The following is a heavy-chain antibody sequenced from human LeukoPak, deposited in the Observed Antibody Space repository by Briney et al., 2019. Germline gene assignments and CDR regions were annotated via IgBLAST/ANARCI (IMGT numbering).Heavy chain of an antibody. CDR3: ARDRGYYYDSSGYYPDAFDI. CDR2: IIPIFGTA. D-gene: IGHD3-22*01. CDR1: GFTFSSYA. J-gene: IGHJ3*02. Sequence: GGSLRLSCAASGFTFSSYAISWVRQAPGQGLEWMGGIIPIFGTANYAQKFQGRVTITADKPTSTAYMELSSLRSEDTAVYYCARDRGYYYDSSGYYPDAFDIWGQGTMVTVSS. V-gene: IGHV1-69*06.